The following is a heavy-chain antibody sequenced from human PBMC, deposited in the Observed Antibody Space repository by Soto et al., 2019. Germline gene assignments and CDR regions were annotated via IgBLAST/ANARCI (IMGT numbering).Heavy chain of an antibody. CDR3: ARELTLYFDY. CDR1: GFTFSSHG. V-gene: IGHV3-33*01. J-gene: IGHJ4*02. CDR2: IWYDGSNT. Sequence: QVQLVESGGGVVQPGRSLRLSCEASGFTFSSHGMHWVRQAPGKGLEWVAAIWYDGSNTHYADSVKGRFTISRDNSKNTLFLQMNSLRAEDTAVYSCARELTLYFDYWGQGPLVTVSS.